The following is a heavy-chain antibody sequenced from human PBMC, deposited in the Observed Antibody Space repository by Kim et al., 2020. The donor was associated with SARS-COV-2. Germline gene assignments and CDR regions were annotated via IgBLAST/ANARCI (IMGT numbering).Heavy chain of an antibody. CDR3: ATYDFWSGSAFDP. Sequence: ASVKVSCKASGYTFTSYDINWVRQATGQGLEWMGWMNPNSGNTGYAQKFQGRVTMTRNTSISTAYMELSSLRSEDTAVYYCATYDFWSGSAFDPWGQGTLVTVSS. V-gene: IGHV1-8*01. CDR2: MNPNSGNT. J-gene: IGHJ5*02. CDR1: GYTFTSYD. D-gene: IGHD3-3*01.